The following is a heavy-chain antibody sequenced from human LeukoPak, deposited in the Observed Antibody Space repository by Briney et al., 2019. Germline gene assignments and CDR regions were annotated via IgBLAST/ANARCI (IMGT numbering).Heavy chain of an antibody. V-gene: IGHV3-23*01. D-gene: IGHD2-21*02. CDR1: GFTFSSYA. J-gene: IGHJ4*02. Sequence: GRSLRLSCAASGFTFSSYAMSWVRQAPGKGLEWVSAISGSGGSTYYADSVKGRFTISRDNSKNTLYLQMNSLRAEDTAVYYCAKGKGLVVMTAADYWGQGTLVTVSS. CDR3: AKGKGLVVMTAADY. CDR2: ISGSGGST.